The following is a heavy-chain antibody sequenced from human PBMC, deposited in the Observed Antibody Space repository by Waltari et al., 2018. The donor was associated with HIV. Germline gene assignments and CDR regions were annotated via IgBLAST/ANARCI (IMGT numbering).Heavy chain of an antibody. CDR2: IYRGGSR. J-gene: IGHJ6*02. V-gene: IGHV3-53*01. Sequence: EVQLVASGGGLIEPGGSLRVSCAASGFTISSHYMSWVRQAPGKGRGGVLVIYRGGSRYYADSVKGRFSISRDKSKNTVSLHMNSLRAENTAVYYCARDPRSSGYYGMDVWGQGIKVTVSS. CDR3: ARDPRSSGYYGMDV. CDR1: GFTISSHY. D-gene: IGHD1-26*01.